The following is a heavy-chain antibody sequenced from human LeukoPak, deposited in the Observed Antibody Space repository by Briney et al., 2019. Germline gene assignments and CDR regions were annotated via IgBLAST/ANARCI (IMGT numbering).Heavy chain of an antibody. D-gene: IGHD2-15*01. Sequence: GGSLRLSCAASGFTFSSYAMSWVRQAPGKGLEWVSAISGSGGSTYYADSVKGRFTISRDNSKNTLYLQMNSLRAEDTAVYYCAKDHSVTVVVVAALYDWGQGTLVTVSS. CDR1: GFTFSSYA. J-gene: IGHJ4*02. CDR3: AKDHSVTVVVVAALYD. CDR2: ISGSGGST. V-gene: IGHV3-23*01.